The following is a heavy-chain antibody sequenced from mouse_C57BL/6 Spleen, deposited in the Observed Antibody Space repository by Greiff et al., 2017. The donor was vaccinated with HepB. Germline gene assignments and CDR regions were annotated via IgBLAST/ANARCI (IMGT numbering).Heavy chain of an antibody. J-gene: IGHJ3*01. D-gene: IGHD1-1*01. CDR2: IYPGSGNT. CDR3: ARKNYGMNWFAY. CDR1: GYTFTDYY. Sequence: QVQLQQSGAELVRPGASVKLSCKASGYTFTDYYINWVKQRPGQGLEWIARIYPGSGNTYYNEKFKGKATLTAEKSSSTAYMQLSSLTSEDSAVYFCARKNYGMNWFAYWGQGTLVTVSA. V-gene: IGHV1-76*01.